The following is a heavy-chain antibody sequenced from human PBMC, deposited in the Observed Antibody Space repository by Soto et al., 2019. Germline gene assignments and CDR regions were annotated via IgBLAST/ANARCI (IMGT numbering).Heavy chain of an antibody. CDR1: GYTFTSYG. V-gene: IGHV1-18*04. CDR2: INAYNGNT. J-gene: IGHJ3*02. Sequence: GASVKVSCKASGYTFTSYGISWVRQAPGQGLEWMGWINAYNGNTNYAQKLQGRVTMTTDTSTSTAYMELRSLRSDDTAVYYCARDHKQWLVGISAFDIWGQGIMVIFSS. CDR3: ARDHKQWLVGISAFDI. D-gene: IGHD6-19*01.